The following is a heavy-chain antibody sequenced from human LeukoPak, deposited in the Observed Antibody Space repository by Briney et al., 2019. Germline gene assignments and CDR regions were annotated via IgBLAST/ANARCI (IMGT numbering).Heavy chain of an antibody. Sequence: ASVKVSCMASGGTFNNYSISWVRQAPGQGLECMGRIIPILGIANYTQKFQGRVTITADKSTSTTYMELSSLRSEDTAVYYCARGGTPAVGTYYYYDGMGVWGQGTTVTVS. CDR2: IIPILGIA. CDR3: ARGGTPAVGTYYYYDGMGV. D-gene: IGHD1-26*01. CDR1: GGTFNNYS. V-gene: IGHV1-69*02. J-gene: IGHJ6*02.